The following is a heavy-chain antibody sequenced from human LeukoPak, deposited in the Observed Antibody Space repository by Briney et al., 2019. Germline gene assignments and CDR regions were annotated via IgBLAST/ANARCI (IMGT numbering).Heavy chain of an antibody. CDR3: ARGYRSGTPWDI. CDR2: INHSGST. V-gene: IGHV4-34*01. J-gene: IGHJ3*02. Sequence: PETLSLTCAVYGGSFSGYYWSWIRQPPGKGLEWIGEINHSGSTNYNPSLKSRVTISVDTSKNQFSLKLSSVTAADTAVYYCARGYRSGTPWDIWGQGTMVTVSS. CDR1: GGSFSGYY. D-gene: IGHD3-10*01.